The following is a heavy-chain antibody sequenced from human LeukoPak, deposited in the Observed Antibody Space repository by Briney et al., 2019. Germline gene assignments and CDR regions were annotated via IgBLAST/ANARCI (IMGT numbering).Heavy chain of an antibody. CDR3: AKGSYYDSSGSFYFDY. CDR1: GFTFSSYA. D-gene: IGHD3-22*01. V-gene: IGHV3-23*01. Sequence: GGSLRLSCAASGFTFSSYAMNWVRQAPGKGLEWVSGISGNGDTTYYADSVKGRFTISRDNSKNTLYVQVNSLGTEDTAAYYCAKGSYYDSSGSFYFDYWGQGTLVTVSS. J-gene: IGHJ4*02. CDR2: ISGNGDTT.